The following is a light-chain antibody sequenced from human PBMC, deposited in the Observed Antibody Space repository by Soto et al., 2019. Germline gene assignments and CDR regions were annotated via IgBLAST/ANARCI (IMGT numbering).Light chain of an antibody. V-gene: IGKV3-20*01. CDR1: QSISDT. CDR3: QQFSSYPLT. Sequence: IVLTQSPGTLSLSPGERATLSCRASQSISDTLAWYQQKPGQAPRLLIYSASRRATGFPARFSGSGSGTDFTLTISRLEPEDFAVYYCQQFSSYPLTFGGGTKVDIK. CDR2: SAS. J-gene: IGKJ4*01.